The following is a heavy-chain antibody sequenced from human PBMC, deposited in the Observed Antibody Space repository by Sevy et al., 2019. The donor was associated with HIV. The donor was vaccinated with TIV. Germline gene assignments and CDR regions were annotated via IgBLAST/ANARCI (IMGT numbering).Heavy chain of an antibody. D-gene: IGHD1-26*01. Sequence: SETLSLTCTVSGSSISSYYWNWIRQPAGKGLEWIGRIYTSGSTNYNPSLKSRVTMSVDTSKNQFSLKLSSVTAADTAVYYCARGGPPTSSGSYFDSWGQGTLVTVSS. CDR2: IYTSGST. CDR1: GSSISSYY. J-gene: IGHJ4*02. V-gene: IGHV4-4*07. CDR3: ARGGPPTSSGSYFDS.